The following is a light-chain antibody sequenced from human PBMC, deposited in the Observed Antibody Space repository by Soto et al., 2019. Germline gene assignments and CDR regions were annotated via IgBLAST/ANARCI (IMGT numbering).Light chain of an antibody. Sequence: QSVLTQPASVSGSPGQSITISCTGTSSDVGSYNLVSWYQQHPGKAPKLMIHEVSKRPSGVSNRFSGSKSGNTASLTISGLQAEDEADYYCCSYAGSSTFAVYVFGTGTKLTVL. V-gene: IGLV2-23*02. J-gene: IGLJ1*01. CDR2: EVS. CDR1: SSDVGSYNL. CDR3: CSYAGSSTFAVYV.